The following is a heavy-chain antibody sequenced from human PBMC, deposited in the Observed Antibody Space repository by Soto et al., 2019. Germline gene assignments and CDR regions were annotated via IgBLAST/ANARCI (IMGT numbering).Heavy chain of an antibody. CDR2: MNPNSGNT. D-gene: IGHD3-10*01. J-gene: IGHJ6*02. CDR1: GYTFTSYD. V-gene: IGHV1-8*01. Sequence: ASVKFSCKASGYTFTSYDINWVRQATGQGLEWMGWMNPNSGNTGYAQKFQGRVTMTRNTSISTAYMELSSLRSEDTAVYYCARATNYYGSGSYHYYYYGMDVWGQGTKVTVSS. CDR3: ARATNYYGSGSYHYYYYGMDV.